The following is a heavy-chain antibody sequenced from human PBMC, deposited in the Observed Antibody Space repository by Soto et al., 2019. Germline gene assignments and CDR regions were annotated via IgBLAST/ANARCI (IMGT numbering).Heavy chain of an antibody. Sequence: SVKVSCKASGGTFSSYAISWVRQAPGQGLEWMGGIIPIFGTANYAQKFQGRVTITADESTSTAYMELSSLRSEDTAVYYCARERREPGYDPRTYMTTGTTTYYYYGMDVWGQGTTVTVSS. CDR3: ARERREPGYDPRTYMTTGTTTYYYYGMDV. CDR2: IIPIFGTA. D-gene: IGHD4-17*01. CDR1: GGTFSSYA. V-gene: IGHV1-69*13. J-gene: IGHJ6*02.